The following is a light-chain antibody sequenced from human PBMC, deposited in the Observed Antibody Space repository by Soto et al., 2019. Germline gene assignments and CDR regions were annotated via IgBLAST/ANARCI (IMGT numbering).Light chain of an antibody. Sequence: EIVLTQSPGTLSLSPGKRATLSCRASQRVSSSYLAWYQQKPGQAPRLLIYGASTRATGIPARFSGSLSGTEFNLTISSLQPEDFAVYYCQQYNNWPRTFGQGTKVDIK. CDR1: QRVSSSY. CDR2: GAS. J-gene: IGKJ1*01. CDR3: QQYNNWPRT. V-gene: IGKV3-15*01.